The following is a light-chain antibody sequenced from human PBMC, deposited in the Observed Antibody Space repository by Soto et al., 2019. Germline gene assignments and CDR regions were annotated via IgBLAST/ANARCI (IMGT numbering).Light chain of an antibody. Sequence: DRQMSQSPSSLSASVGDRVTSTCRASQSISSYLNWYHQKPGKAPKLLIYTASSLQSGVPSRFSGSGSGTDFTLTISSLQPEDFATYYCQQSSSTLLTFGPGTKVDIK. CDR3: QQSSSTLLT. CDR2: TAS. CDR1: QSISSY. V-gene: IGKV1-39*01. J-gene: IGKJ3*01.